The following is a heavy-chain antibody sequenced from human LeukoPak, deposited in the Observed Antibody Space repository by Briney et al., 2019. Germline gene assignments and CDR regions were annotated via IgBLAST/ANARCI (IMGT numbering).Heavy chain of an antibody. CDR2: IYYTGRT. J-gene: IGHJ3*02. CDR1: GGSISSYY. V-gene: IGHV4-59*01. CDR3: ARTPTDAFDI. Sequence: PSETLSLTCTVSGGSISSYYWSWIRQPPGKGLEWIGYIYYTGRTNYNPSLKSRVTISVDTSKNQFSLKLRSVTPADTAVYYCARTPTDAFDIWGQGTMVTVSS.